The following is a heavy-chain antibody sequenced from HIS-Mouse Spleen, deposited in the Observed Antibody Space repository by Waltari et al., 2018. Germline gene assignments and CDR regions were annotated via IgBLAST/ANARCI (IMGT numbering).Heavy chain of an antibody. CDR3: AKDISAAAGTGGNAFDI. Sequence: EVQLVESGGGLVQPGRSLRLSCAASGFTFDDYAMHWVRQAPGKGLEWVSGISWNSGSIGYADSVKGRFTISRDNAKNSLYLQMNSLRAEDTALYYCAKDISAAAGTGGNAFDIWGQGTMVTVSS. J-gene: IGHJ3*02. CDR1: GFTFDDYA. V-gene: IGHV3-9*01. D-gene: IGHD6-13*01. CDR2: ISWNSGSI.